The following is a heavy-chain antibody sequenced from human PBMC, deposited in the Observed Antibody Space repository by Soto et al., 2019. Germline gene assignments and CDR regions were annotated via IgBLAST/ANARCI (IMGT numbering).Heavy chain of an antibody. CDR3: AKLRDYNPRGVTDY. J-gene: IGHJ4*02. CDR2: INPNSGGT. Sequence: GASVKVSCKASGYSFTAYYIHWVRQAPGQGLEWMGWINPNSGGTKYAQKFLGRATMTRDKSISTAYMELSGLRSDDTAIYYRAKLRDYNPRGVTDYWGQGTLVTVSS. V-gene: IGHV1-2*02. D-gene: IGHD3-16*01. CDR1: GYSFTAYY.